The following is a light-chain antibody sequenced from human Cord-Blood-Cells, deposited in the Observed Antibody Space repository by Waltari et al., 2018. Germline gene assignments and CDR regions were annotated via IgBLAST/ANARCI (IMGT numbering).Light chain of an antibody. CDR3: AAWEDSLNGLV. CDR2: SNT. J-gene: IGLJ3*02. V-gene: IGLV1-44*01. CDR1: SSHISCNT. Sequence: QSVLTQPPAASGTPAPRLTISCSGSSSHISCNTVTWYQQLPGPAPKLLIYSNTQRRSGVPDRFSGSKSGTSASLAISGIQSEDEADYYCAAWEDSLNGLVFGGGTKLTVL.